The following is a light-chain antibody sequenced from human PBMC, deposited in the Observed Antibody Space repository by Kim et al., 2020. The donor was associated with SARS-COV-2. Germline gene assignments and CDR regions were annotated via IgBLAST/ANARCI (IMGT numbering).Light chain of an antibody. J-gene: IGKJ1*01. Sequence: DIQMTQSPSSLSASVGDRVTITCRASQDISNYLAWYQQKPGKVPKLLIYAASALQLGVPSRFSGSGSGTDFTLTVTSLQPEDVATYYCQKYNSAPSTFGQGTKVEIK. CDR1: QDISNY. V-gene: IGKV1-27*01. CDR2: AAS. CDR3: QKYNSAPST.